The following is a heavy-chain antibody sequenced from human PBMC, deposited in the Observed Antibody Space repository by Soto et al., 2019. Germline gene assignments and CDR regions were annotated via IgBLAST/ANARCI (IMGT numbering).Heavy chain of an antibody. Sequence: GGSLRLSCAASGFTFSNYGMHWVRQAPGKGLEWVAVISYDGSDKYFADSVKGRFTVSRDNAKNTLYLQMNSLRAEDTAVYYCATAEVDYWGPGTLVTVSS. CDR3: ATAEVDY. J-gene: IGHJ4*02. CDR1: GFTFSNYG. CDR2: ISYDGSDK. V-gene: IGHV3-30*03.